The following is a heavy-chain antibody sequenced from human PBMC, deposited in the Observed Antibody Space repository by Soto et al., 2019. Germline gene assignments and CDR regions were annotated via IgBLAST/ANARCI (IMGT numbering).Heavy chain of an antibody. CDR1: GFTFSSYG. V-gene: IGHV3-30*18. CDR2: ISHDGSNK. D-gene: IGHD2-8*01. Sequence: GGSLRLSCAASGFTFSSYGMHWVRQAPGKGLEWVAVISHDGSNKYYADSVKGRFTISRDNSKNTLYLQMNSLRAEDTAVYYCAKDTPIVLMVYAFDYWGQGTLVTVSS. J-gene: IGHJ4*02. CDR3: AKDTPIVLMVYAFDY.